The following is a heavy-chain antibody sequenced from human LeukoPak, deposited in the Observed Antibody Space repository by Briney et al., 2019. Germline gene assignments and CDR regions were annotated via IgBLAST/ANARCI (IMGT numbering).Heavy chain of an antibody. CDR2: ISYDGSNK. V-gene: IGHV3-30*04. CDR3: ARGGKAMYYFDY. Sequence: GRSLRLSCAASGFTFSSYGMHWVRQAPGKGLEWLAVISYDGSNKYYADSVKGRFTISRDNSKNTLYLQMNSLRAEDTAVYYCARGGKAMYYFDYWGQGTLVTVSS. CDR1: GFTFSSYG. J-gene: IGHJ4*02. D-gene: IGHD4-23*01.